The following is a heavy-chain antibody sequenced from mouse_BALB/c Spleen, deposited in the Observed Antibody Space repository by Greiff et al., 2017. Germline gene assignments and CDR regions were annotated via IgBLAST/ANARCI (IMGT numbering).Heavy chain of an antibody. D-gene: IGHD1-2*01. Sequence: QVQLQQSGPELVKPGASVKISCTASGYAFSSSWMTWVKQRPGQGLEWIGRIYPGDGDTNYNGKFKGKATLTADKSSSTAYMQLSSLTSVDSAVYFCAITTDYFDYWGQGTTLTVSA. CDR2: IYPGDGDT. V-gene: IGHV1-82*01. CDR3: AITTDYFDY. J-gene: IGHJ2*01. CDR1: GYAFSSSW.